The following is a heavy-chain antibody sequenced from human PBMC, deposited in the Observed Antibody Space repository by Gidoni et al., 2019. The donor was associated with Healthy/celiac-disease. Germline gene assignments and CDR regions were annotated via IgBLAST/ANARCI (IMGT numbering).Heavy chain of an antibody. CDR1: GFTFTSSA. CDR2: IVVGSGNT. Sequence: QMQLVQSGPEVKKPWTSVKVSCKASGFTFTSSAMQWVRQARGQRLEWIGWIVVGSGNTNDAQKFQERVTITRDMSTSTAYMELSSLRSEDTAVYYCAAAGYYDSSRYFDYWGQGTLVTVSS. D-gene: IGHD3-22*01. J-gene: IGHJ4*02. V-gene: IGHV1-58*02. CDR3: AAAGYYDSSRYFDY.